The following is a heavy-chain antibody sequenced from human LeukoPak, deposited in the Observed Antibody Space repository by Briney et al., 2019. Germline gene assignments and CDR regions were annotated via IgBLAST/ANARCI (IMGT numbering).Heavy chain of an antibody. D-gene: IGHD6-13*01. CDR3: AKGGYGYSSSWDFDY. J-gene: IGHJ4*02. V-gene: IGHV3-23*01. CDR2: ISGSGGST. Sequence: PGGSLRLSCAASGFTFSSYAMSWVRQAPGKGLEWVSAISGSGGSTYYADSVKGRFTIPRDNSKNTLYLQMNSLRAEDTAVYYCAKGGYGYSSSWDFDYWGQGTLVTVSS. CDR1: GFTFSSYA.